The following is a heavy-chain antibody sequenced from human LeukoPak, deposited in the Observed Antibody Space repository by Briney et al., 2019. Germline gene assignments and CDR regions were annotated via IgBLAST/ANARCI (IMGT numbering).Heavy chain of an antibody. D-gene: IGHD6-13*01. Sequence: GGSLRLSCAASVFTFSSYWMHWVRQAPGKGLVWVSRINSDGSSTSYADSVKGRFTISRDNAKNSLYLQMNSLRAEDTAVYYCARTGIAAYDFDYWGQGTLVTVSS. CDR2: INSDGSST. CDR3: ARTGIAAYDFDY. J-gene: IGHJ4*02. CDR1: VFTFSSYW. V-gene: IGHV3-74*01.